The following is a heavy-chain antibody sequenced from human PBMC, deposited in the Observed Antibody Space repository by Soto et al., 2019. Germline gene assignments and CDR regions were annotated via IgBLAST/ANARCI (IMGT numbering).Heavy chain of an antibody. D-gene: IGHD6-19*01. CDR2: IYSGVNT. J-gene: IGHJ4*02. V-gene: IGHV3-53*01. CDR3: ARAGYSSSLAY. CDR1: GFIVSSFY. Sequence: GGSLRLSCAASGFIVSSFYMNWFRQAPGKGLEWVSVIYSGVNTHYAASVKGRFIISRDNSKNTLYLQMNSLRAEDTAVYYCARAGYSSSLAYWGQGALVTVSS.